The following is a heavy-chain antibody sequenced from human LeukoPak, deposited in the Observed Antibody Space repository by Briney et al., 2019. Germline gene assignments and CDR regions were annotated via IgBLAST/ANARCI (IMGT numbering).Heavy chain of an antibody. V-gene: IGHV1-18*01. CDR3: ARDSYSSGRGFDY. CDR1: GYTFTSYG. J-gene: IGHJ4*02. Sequence: ASVKVSCKASGYTFTSYGISWVRQAPGQGLEWMGWISAYNGNTNYAQKLQGRVTMTRDTSTSTVYMELSSLRSEDTAVYYCARDSYSSGRGFDYWGQGTLVTVSS. D-gene: IGHD6-19*01. CDR2: ISAYNGNT.